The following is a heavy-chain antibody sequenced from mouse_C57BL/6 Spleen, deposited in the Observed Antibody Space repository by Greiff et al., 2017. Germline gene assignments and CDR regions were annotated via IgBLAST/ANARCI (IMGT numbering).Heavy chain of an antibody. V-gene: IGHV1-26*01. J-gene: IGHJ4*01. D-gene: IGHD2-4*01. CDR1: GYTFTDYY. Sequence: VQLQQSGPELVKPGASVKISCKASGYTFTDYYMNWVKQSHGKSLEWIGDINPNNGGTSYNQKFKGKATLTVDKSSSTAYMEVRSLTSEDSAVYYCARGLYYDYDDAMDYWGQGTSVTVYS. CDR2: INPNNGGT. CDR3: ARGLYYDYDDAMDY.